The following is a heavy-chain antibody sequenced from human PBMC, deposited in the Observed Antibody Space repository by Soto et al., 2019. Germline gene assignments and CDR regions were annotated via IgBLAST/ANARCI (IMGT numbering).Heavy chain of an antibody. J-gene: IGHJ4*02. D-gene: IGHD2-2*01. CDR1: GYTFTSYA. CDR2: ITAGNGNT. CDR3: AGARTYYFDY. Sequence: QVQLVQSGAEVKKPGASVKVSCKASGYTFTSYAMHWVRQAPGQRLEWMGWITAGNGNTKYSQKFQGRVTITRDTSASTAYMELSSLRSEDTAVYYCAGARTYYFDYWGQGTLVTVSS. V-gene: IGHV1-3*01.